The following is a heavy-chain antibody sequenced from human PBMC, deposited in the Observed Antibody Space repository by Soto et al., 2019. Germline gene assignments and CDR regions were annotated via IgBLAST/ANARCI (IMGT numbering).Heavy chain of an antibody. V-gene: IGHV4-38-2*01. CDR1: GYSISSGYY. D-gene: IGHD1-7*01. Sequence: PSETLSLTCAVSGYSISSGYYWGWIRQPPGKGLEWIGSIYHSGSTYYNPSLKSRVTISVDTSKNQFSLKLSSVTAADTAVYYCARGAVNWNYVRWFDPWGQGTLVTVSS. CDR2: IYHSGST. CDR3: ARGAVNWNYVRWFDP. J-gene: IGHJ5*02.